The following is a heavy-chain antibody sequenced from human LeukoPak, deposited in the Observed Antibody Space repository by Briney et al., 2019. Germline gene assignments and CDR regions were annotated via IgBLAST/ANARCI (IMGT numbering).Heavy chain of an antibody. CDR2: IYYSGST. Sequence: SETLSLTCTVSGGSISSYYWSWIRQPPGKGLEWIGYIYYSGSTNYNPSLKSRVTISVDTSKNQFSLKLSSVTAADTAVYYCARGDGYNFPYWGQGTLVTVSS. V-gene: IGHV4-59*01. J-gene: IGHJ4*02. CDR3: ARGDGYNFPY. D-gene: IGHD5-24*01. CDR1: GGSISSYY.